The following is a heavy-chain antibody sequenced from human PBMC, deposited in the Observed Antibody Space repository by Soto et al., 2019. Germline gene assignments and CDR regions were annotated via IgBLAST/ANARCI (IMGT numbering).Heavy chain of an antibody. CDR2: IIPIFGTA. V-gene: IGHV1-69*13. D-gene: IGHD6-13*01. CDR3: ARDSDLAAAQNYYYYYMDV. Sequence: ASVKVSCKASGGTFSSYAISWVRQAPGQGLEWMGGIIPIFGTANYAQKFQGRVTITADESTSTAYMELSSLRSEDTAVYYCARDSDLAAAQNYYYYYMDVWGKGTTVTVSS. J-gene: IGHJ6*03. CDR1: GGTFSSYA.